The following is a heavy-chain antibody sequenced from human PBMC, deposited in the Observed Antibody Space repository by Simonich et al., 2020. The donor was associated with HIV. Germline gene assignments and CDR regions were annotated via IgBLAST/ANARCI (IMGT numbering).Heavy chain of an antibody. CDR2: NNSEGIRT. J-gene: IGHJ3*02. D-gene: IGHD3-22*01. V-gene: IGHV3-74*01. CDR1: GFTVSRYW. Sequence: EVQLVESGGGLVQSGVSLRLSCAASGFTVSRYWMTWVRQVPGKGLAGFLRNNSEGIRTTDSDSVKGRFTSSRDNAKGTLYLQMNSLRAEDTAVYYCARVGDSSGYRSDAFDIWGQGTTVTV. CDR3: ARVGDSSGYRSDAFDI.